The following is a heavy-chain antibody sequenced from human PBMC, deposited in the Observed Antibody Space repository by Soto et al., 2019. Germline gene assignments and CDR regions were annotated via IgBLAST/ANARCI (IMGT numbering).Heavy chain of an antibody. Sequence: QVQLQESGPGLVKPSETLSLTCTVSGGSISSYYWSWIRQPPGKGLEWIGYIYYSGSTNYNPSLKSRVTTSVDTAKNQFSLKLGSVTAADTAVYYWARGRGTVGDFAYWGQGTLVTVSS. J-gene: IGHJ4*02. V-gene: IGHV4-59*01. CDR2: IYYSGST. CDR3: ARGRGTVGDFAY. D-gene: IGHD3-16*01. CDR1: GGSISSYY.